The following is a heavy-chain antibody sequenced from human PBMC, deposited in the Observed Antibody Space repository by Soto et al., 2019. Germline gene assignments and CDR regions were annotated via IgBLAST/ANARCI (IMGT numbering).Heavy chain of an antibody. CDR3: ARVSTTPYYFDY. V-gene: IGHV4-4*02. Sequence: SETLSLTCAVSGGSISSRYWWSWVRQPPGKGLEWIGEIYHTGSTNYNPSLKSRVVMSIDKSKNQFSLRLSSVTAADTAVYYCARVSTTPYYFDYWGQGTLVTVSS. J-gene: IGHJ4*02. D-gene: IGHD1-1*01. CDR2: IYHTGST. CDR1: GGSISSRYW.